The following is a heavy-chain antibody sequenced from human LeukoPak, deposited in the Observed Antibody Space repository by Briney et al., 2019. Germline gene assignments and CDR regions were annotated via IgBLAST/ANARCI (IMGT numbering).Heavy chain of an antibody. Sequence: SETLSLTCTVSGGSISSSSYYWGWIRQPPGKGLEWIGSIYYSGSTYYNPSLKSRVTISVDTSKNQFSLKLSSVTAADTAVYYCARQDSYAYYFDYWGQGTLVTVSS. CDR2: IYYSGST. CDR1: GGSISSSSYY. J-gene: IGHJ4*02. V-gene: IGHV4-39*07. D-gene: IGHD5-24*01. CDR3: ARQDSYAYYFDY.